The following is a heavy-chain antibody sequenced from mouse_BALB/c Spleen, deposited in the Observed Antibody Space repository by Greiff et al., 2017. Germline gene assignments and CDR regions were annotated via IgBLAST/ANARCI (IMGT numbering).Heavy chain of an antibody. J-gene: IGHJ4*01. D-gene: IGHD3-3*01. CDR2: ISSGSSTI. CDR1: GFTFSSFG. Sequence: EVKLVESGGGLVQPGGSRKLSCAASGFTFSSFGMHWVRQAPEKGLEWVAYISSGSSTIYYADTVKGRFTISRDNPKNTLFLQMTSLRSEDTAMYYCARLGLGRDAMDYWGQGTSVTVSS. V-gene: IGHV5-17*02. CDR3: ARLGLGRDAMDY.